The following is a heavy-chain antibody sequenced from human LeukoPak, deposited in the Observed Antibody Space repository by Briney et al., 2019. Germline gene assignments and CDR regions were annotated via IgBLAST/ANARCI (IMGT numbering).Heavy chain of an antibody. J-gene: IGHJ4*02. CDR1: GGSISSGGYY. Sequence: SETLSLTCTVSGGSISSGGYYWSWIRQHPGKGLEWIGYIYYSGSTYYNPSLKSRVTISVDTSKNQFSLKLSSVTAADTAVYYCASSYSYGAGHSIDYWGQGTLVTVSS. CDR2: IYYSGST. D-gene: IGHD5-18*01. CDR3: ASSYSYGAGHSIDY. V-gene: IGHV4-31*03.